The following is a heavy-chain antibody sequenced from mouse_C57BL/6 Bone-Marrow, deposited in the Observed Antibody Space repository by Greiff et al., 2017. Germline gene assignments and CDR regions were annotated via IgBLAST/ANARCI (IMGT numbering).Heavy chain of an antibody. J-gene: IGHJ3*01. CDR1: GYTFTSYG. CDR3: ARGIYYDYDEGCAY. D-gene: IGHD2-4*01. Sequence: VQLQQSGAELARPGASVKLSCKASGYTFTSYGISWVKQRTGQGLEWIGEIYPRSGSTYYTEKFKGKATLTADSYSSPAYMELRCLTSDDSAVYFCARGIYYDYDEGCAYWRQGTLVTVSA. CDR2: IYPRSGST. V-gene: IGHV1-81*01.